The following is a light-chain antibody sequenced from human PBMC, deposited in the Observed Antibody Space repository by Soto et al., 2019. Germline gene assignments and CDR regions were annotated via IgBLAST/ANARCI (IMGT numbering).Light chain of an antibody. J-gene: IGKJ5*01. Sequence: PVEITSLSWITIQSVTSSYLSWYKQTHGQANNILMYGESIRTSGITDRFSGSGSGKDFTITISRLETEDFAVYYCQQYNNWPITGGKGTRRELK. V-gene: IGKV3-20*01. CDR3: QQYNNWPIT. CDR1: QSVTSSY. CDR2: GES.